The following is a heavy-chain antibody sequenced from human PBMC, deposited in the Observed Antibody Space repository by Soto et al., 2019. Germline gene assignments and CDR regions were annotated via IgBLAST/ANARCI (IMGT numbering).Heavy chain of an antibody. CDR1: GGSFSGYY. CDR3: ARVLSTVGSPD. D-gene: IGHD4-17*01. V-gene: IGHV4-34*01. Sequence: PSETLSLTCAVYGGSFSGYYWSWIRQPPGKGPEWIGEINHSGSTNYNPSLKSRVTISVDTSKNQFSLKLSSVTAADTAVYYCARVLSTVGSPDWGQGTMVTVSS. CDR2: INHSGST. J-gene: IGHJ3*01.